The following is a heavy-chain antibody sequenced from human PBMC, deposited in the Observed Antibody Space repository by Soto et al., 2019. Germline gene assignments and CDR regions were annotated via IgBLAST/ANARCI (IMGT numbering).Heavy chain of an antibody. CDR3: VRSRQMESGNDYGLDV. V-gene: IGHV4-30-4*01. J-gene: IGHJ6*02. CDR2: YHSGGST. D-gene: IGHD1-1*01. Sequence: QVQLQESGSGLVKPSQSLSLTCTVSGVSLNTADTWWSWIRQSPGKGLEFIGYYHSGGSTYYDASFRSRVIISADPSNSQFSLKLSSGTVADKAVYFCVRSRQMESGNDYGLDVWGQGTTVTVSS. CDR1: GVSLNTADTW.